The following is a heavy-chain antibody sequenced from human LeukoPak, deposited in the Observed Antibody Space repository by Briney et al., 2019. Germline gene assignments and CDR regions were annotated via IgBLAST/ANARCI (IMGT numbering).Heavy chain of an antibody. V-gene: IGHV4-59*01. Sequence: SETLSLTCTVSGGSISSYYWSWIRQPPGKGLEWIGYIYYSGSTNYNPSLKSRVTISVDTSKNQFSLKLSSVTAADTAVYYCATQYCSGGSCYYDYWGQGTLVTVSS. CDR3: ATQYCSGGSCYYDY. J-gene: IGHJ4*02. D-gene: IGHD2-15*01. CDR2: IYYSGST. CDR1: GGSISSYY.